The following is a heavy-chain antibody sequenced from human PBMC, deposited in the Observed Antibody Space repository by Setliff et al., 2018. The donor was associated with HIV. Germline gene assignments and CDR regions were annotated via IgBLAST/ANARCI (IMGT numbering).Heavy chain of an antibody. CDR3: ARQEVARQYFNNGMDV. J-gene: IGHJ6*02. CDR2: INPSGGST. V-gene: IGHV1-46*01. CDR1: GYTFTSYY. Sequence: GASVKVSCKASGYTFTSYYMHWVRQAPGQGLEWMGIINPSGGSTSYAQKFQGRVTMTRDTSTSTAYMELSSLRSEDTAVYYCARQEVARQYFNNGMDVWGQGTTVTVSS. D-gene: IGHD5-12*01.